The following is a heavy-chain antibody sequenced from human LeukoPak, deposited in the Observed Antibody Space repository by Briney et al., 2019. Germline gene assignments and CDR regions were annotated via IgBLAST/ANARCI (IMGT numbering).Heavy chain of an antibody. CDR1: GYTFTGYF. CDR2: INPNTGGT. Sequence: ASVKVSCKASGYTFTGYFIHWLRQAPGQGPEWMGRINPNTGGTNYAQKFQDRITMTKDTSINTVDMELSRLRSDDTAVYYCARKGDYEVDFDYWGQGTPVTVSS. CDR3: ARKGDYEVDFDY. J-gene: IGHJ4*02. V-gene: IGHV1-2*06. D-gene: IGHD4-17*01.